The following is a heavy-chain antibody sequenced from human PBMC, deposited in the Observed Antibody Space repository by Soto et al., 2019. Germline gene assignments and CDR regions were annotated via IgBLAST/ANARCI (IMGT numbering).Heavy chain of an antibody. Sequence: GASVKVSCKASGGTFSSYAISWVRQAPGQGLEWMGGIIPIFGTANYAQKFQGRVTITADESTSTAYMELSSMRSEDTAVYYCARGSLGYSSGWTDYYYYGMDVWGQGTTVTVSS. CDR3: ARGSLGYSSGWTDYYYYGMDV. CDR2: IIPIFGTA. V-gene: IGHV1-69*13. J-gene: IGHJ6*02. D-gene: IGHD6-19*01. CDR1: GGTFSSYA.